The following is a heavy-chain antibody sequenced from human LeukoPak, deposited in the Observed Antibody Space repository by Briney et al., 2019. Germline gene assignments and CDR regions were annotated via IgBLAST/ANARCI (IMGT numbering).Heavy chain of an antibody. CDR1: GYTFTGDY. J-gene: IGHJ4*02. CDR2: INPNRGGT. Sequence: SVTLSLKCAGYTFTGDYMHWVRQAPGQGLEWVRLINPNRGGTNYAQKFQGRVTMTRDTSISTAYMELSRLRSDHTAVYYCARAPPPVTTIIVLDYWGQGTLVTVSS. CDR3: ARAPPPVTTIIVLDY. V-gene: IGHV1-2*02. D-gene: IGHD5-12*01.